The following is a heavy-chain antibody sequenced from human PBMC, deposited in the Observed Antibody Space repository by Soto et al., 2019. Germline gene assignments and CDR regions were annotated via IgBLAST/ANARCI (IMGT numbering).Heavy chain of an antibody. Sequence: SVKVSCKASGYTFTSYGISWVRQAPGQGLEWMGGIIPRSATSNYAQKFQGRATITADESTNTAYMELSSLRSEDTAVYYCAREGLVLVPTTVNSDYYYHAMDVWGQGTTVTVSS. CDR2: IIPRSATS. J-gene: IGHJ6*02. CDR1: GYTFTSYG. D-gene: IGHD2-2*01. V-gene: IGHV1-69*13. CDR3: AREGLVLVPTTVNSDYYYHAMDV.